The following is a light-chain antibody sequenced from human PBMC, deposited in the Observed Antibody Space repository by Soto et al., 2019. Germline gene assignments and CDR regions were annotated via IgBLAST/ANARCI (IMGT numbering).Light chain of an antibody. J-gene: IGLJ7*01. CDR3: TSYTSYSTVL. CDR1: SSDVGGYNY. Sequence: QSVLTQPASVSGSPGQSITISCSGTSSDVGGYNYVSWYQQHPGKAPKLMIYEVSNRSSGVSNRFSGSKSGNTAFLTISGLQAEDEADYYCTSYTSYSTVLFGGGTQLTVL. CDR2: EVS. V-gene: IGLV2-14*01.